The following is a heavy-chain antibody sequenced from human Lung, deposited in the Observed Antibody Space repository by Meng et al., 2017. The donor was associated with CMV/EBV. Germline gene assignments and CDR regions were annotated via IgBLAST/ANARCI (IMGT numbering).Heavy chain of an antibody. Sequence: AASGFAVNKHAMHWVRQAPGKGLEWVSIVWNDESSKYYTNSVKGRFTISRDNSRNTLYLHMNSLRAEDTAVYYCARPTEGPGSFLIDYWGQGTLVTVS. CDR2: VWNDESSK. V-gene: IGHV3-33*01. CDR1: GFAVNKHA. CDR3: ARPTEGPGSFLIDY. D-gene: IGHD3-10*01. J-gene: IGHJ4*02.